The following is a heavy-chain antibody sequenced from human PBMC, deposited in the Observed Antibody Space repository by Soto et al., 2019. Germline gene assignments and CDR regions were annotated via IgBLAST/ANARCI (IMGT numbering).Heavy chain of an antibody. V-gene: IGHV4-39*01. CDR1: GGSISSSSYY. D-gene: IGHD1-26*01. J-gene: IGHJ4*02. Sequence: QLQLQESGPGLVKPSETLSLTCTVSGGSISSSSYYWGWIRQPPGKGLEWIGSIYYSGSTYYNPSLKSRVTISVDTSKNQFSLKLSSVTAADTAVYYCARQWDRGVGAYETLDYWGQGTLVTVSS. CDR2: IYYSGST. CDR3: ARQWDRGVGAYETLDY.